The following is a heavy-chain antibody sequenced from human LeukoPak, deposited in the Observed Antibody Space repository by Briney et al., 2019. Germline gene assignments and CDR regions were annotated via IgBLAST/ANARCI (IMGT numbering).Heavy chain of an antibody. CDR1: GFTFSSYD. V-gene: IGHV3-48*03. CDR3: ARGLRNTILGGDYY. Sequence: PGGSLRLSCAASGFTFSSYDMKWVRQAPGKGLEWVSHISGSGSNICYADSVKGRFTISRDNAKNSLYLQMNSLRAEDTAVYYCARGLRNTILGGDYYWGQGTLVTAYS. D-gene: IGHD3-3*01. J-gene: IGHJ4*02. CDR2: ISGSGSNI.